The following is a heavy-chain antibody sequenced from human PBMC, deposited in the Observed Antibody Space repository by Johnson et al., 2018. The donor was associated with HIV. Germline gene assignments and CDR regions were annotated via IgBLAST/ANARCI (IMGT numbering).Heavy chain of an antibody. CDR1: GFTFSTYA. V-gene: IGHV3-30-3*01. CDR3: ARDRGGTRGAFDV. Sequence: QMQLVESGGGVVQPGRSLRLSCAASGFTFSTYAMHWVRQAPGKGLEWVTLISYDGSNKYYADSVKGRFTISRDNSKNTLYLQMNSLRAEDTAVYYCARDRGGTRGAFDVWGQGTMVSVSS. J-gene: IGHJ3*01. D-gene: IGHD1-1*01. CDR2: ISYDGSNK.